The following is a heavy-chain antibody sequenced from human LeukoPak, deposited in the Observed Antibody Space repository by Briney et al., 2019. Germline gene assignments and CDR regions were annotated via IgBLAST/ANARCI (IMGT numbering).Heavy chain of an antibody. J-gene: IGHJ4*02. D-gene: IGHD1-26*01. CDR2: IYYSGST. Sequence: SETLSFTCTVSGGSISSSSYYWGWIRQPPGKGLEWIGSIYYSGSTYYNPSLKSRVTISVDTSKNQFSLKLSSVTAADTAVYYCARWEDGGYWGQGTLVTVSS. V-gene: IGHV4-39*01. CDR3: ARWEDGGY. CDR1: GGSISSSSYY.